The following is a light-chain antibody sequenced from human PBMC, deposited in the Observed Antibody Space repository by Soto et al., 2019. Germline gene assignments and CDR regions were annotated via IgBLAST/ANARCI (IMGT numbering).Light chain of an antibody. V-gene: IGLV1-40*01. CDR2: GNN. Sequence: QSVLTQPPSVSGAPGQGVAISCTGSRSNIGAGHDVQWYQQLPGTAPKLLIYGNNNRPSGVPDRFSGSKSGASASLAITGLQAEDEADYYCNSYVAGSNVFGTGTKVTVL. J-gene: IGLJ1*01. CDR3: NSYVAGSNV. CDR1: RSNIGAGHD.